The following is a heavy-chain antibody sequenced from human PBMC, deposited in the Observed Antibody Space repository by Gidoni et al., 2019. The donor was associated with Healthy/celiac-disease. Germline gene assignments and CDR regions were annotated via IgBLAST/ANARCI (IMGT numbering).Heavy chain of an antibody. CDR2: IIPIFGTA. V-gene: IGHV1-69*01. J-gene: IGHJ5*02. Sequence: VQLVQSGAEVKKPGSSVKVSCKASGGTFSSSAIRWVGQAPGQGREWMGGIIPIFGTANYAQKFQGRVTITADESTGTAYMELSSLRSEDTAVYYCARGGDIVVVPAAMPFPAWFDPWGQGTLVTVSS. CDR3: ARGGDIVVVPAAMPFPAWFDP. CDR1: GGTFSSSA. D-gene: IGHD2-2*01.